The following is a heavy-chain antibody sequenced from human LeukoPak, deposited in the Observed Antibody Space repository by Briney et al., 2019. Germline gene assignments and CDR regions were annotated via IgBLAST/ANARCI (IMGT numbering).Heavy chain of an antibody. CDR2: ISYDGSNK. CDR1: GFTFSSYA. D-gene: IGHD1-26*01. V-gene: IGHV3-30-3*01. CDR3: ARDSRRSAVVGATGNWFDP. Sequence: GGSLRLSCAASGFTFSSYAMHWVRQAPGKGLEWVAVISYDGSNKYYADSVKGRFTISRDNSKNTLYLQMNSLRAEDTAVYYCARDSRRSAVVGATGNWFDPWGQGTLVTVSS. J-gene: IGHJ5*02.